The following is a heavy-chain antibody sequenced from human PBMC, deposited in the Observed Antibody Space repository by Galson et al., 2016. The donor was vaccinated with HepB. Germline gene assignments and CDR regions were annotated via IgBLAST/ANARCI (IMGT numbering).Heavy chain of an antibody. V-gene: IGHV3-7*03. D-gene: IGHD7-27*01. CDR1: DFNFVRYW. J-gene: IGHJ4*02. CDR2: MAQDGSFK. CDR3: VRDDWGPGDF. Sequence: SLRLSCAGSDFNFVRYWMSWVRQAPEKGLEWVANMAQDGSFKNYVDSVKGRFTISRDNTNNLLYLQMNDLRADDTAVYYCVRDDWGPGDFWGQGTLVTVSS.